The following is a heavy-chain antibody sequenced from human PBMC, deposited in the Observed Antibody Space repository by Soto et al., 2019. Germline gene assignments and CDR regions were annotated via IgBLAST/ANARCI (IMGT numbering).Heavy chain of an antibody. D-gene: IGHD3-22*01. CDR1: GGSISSYY. J-gene: IGHJ4*02. Sequence: SETLSLTCTVSGGSISSYYWSWIRQPPGKGLEWIGYIYYSGSTNYNPSLKSRVTISVDTSKNQFSLKLSSVTAADTAVYYCARAYYYDSSGYYWDHWGQGTLVTVS. CDR2: IYYSGST. V-gene: IGHV4-59*01. CDR3: ARAYYYDSSGYYWDH.